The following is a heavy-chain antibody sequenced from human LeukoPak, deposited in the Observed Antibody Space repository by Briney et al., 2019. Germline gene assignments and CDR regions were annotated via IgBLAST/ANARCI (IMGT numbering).Heavy chain of an antibody. CDR2: IYSGGST. CDR1: GFTFSSYS. J-gene: IGHJ4*02. CDR3: ARADGTGGPYDY. Sequence: PGGSLRLSCAASGFTFSSYSMNWVRQAPGKELEWVSVIYSGGSTYYADSVKGRFTISRDYSKNTLFLQMNSLRAEDTAIYYCARADGTGGPYDYWGQGTLVTVSS. D-gene: IGHD3/OR15-3a*01. V-gene: IGHV3-53*01.